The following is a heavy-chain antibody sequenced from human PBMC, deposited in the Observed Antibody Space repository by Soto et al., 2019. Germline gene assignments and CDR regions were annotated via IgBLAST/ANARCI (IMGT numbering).Heavy chain of an antibody. CDR1: GFSFTTYC. V-gene: IGHV3-23*01. CDR3: TKSWLFEKNWFDL. J-gene: IGHJ5*02. CDR2: ISSTGLYT. D-gene: IGHD3-22*01. Sequence: HPGGSLRLSCAASGFSFTTYCMSWVRQAPWKGLEWVSDISSTGLYTYLADSVKGRFTVSRDNSKNTLYLQMNSLRVDDTAVYFCTKSWLFEKNWFDLCGQGNLVAVSS.